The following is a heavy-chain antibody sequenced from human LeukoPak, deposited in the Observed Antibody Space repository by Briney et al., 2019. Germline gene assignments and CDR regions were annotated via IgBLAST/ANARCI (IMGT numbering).Heavy chain of an antibody. Sequence: SVKVSCKASGGTFSSYAISWVRQAPGQGLEWMGGIIPIFGTANYAQKFQGRVTITADESTSTAYMELRSLSSEDTAVYYCAGSRDGYNYFFDYWGQGTLVTVSS. CDR1: GGTFSSYA. CDR3: AGSRDGYNYFFDY. CDR2: IIPIFGTA. J-gene: IGHJ4*02. V-gene: IGHV1-69*01. D-gene: IGHD5-24*01.